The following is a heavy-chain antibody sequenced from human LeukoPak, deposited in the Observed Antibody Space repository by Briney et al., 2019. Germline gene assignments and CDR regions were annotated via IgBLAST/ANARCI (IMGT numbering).Heavy chain of an antibody. CDR2: INPSGGST. Sequence: ASVKVACKASGYTFTSYYMHWVRQAPGQGLEWMGIINPSGGSTSDAQKFQGRVTMTRDTSTSTVYMELSSLRSEDTAVYYCASSVEHYYDSQGPHAFDIWGQGTMVTVSS. D-gene: IGHD3-22*01. CDR1: GYTFTSYY. V-gene: IGHV1-46*01. J-gene: IGHJ3*02. CDR3: ASSVEHYYDSQGPHAFDI.